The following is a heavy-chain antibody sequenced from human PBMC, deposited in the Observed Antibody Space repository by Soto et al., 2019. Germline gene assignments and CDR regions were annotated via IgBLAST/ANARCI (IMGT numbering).Heavy chain of an antibody. V-gene: IGHV1-8*01. CDR1: GYTFTSYD. CDR2: MNPNSGNT. D-gene: IGHD6-19*01. CDR3: ARTSGWYDLSEPAKSDY. J-gene: IGHJ4*02. Sequence: GASVKVSCKASGYTFTSYDINWVRQATGQGLEWMGWMNPNSGNTGYAQKFQGRVTMTRNTSISTAYMELSSLRSEDTAVYYCARTSGWYDLSEPAKSDYWGQGTLVTVSS.